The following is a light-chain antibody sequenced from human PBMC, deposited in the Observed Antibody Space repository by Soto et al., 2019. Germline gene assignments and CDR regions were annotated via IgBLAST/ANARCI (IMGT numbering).Light chain of an antibody. CDR1: ESISSY. CDR2: AAS. CDR3: QQSYSTLWT. Sequence: DIQITHSPSSLSASVGDRVTISCRASESISSYLNWYQQKPGKAPKLLIYAASSLQSGVPSRFSGSGSGTDFTLTISSLQPEDFATYYCQQSYSTLWTFGQGTKVELK. V-gene: IGKV1-39*01. J-gene: IGKJ1*01.